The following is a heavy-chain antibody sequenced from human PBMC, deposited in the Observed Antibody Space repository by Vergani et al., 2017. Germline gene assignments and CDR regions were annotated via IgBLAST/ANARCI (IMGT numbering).Heavy chain of an antibody. Sequence: QVQLVQSGAEVKKPGSSVKVSCKASGGTLSSYAISWVRQAPGQGLEWMGGIIPIFGTANYAQKFQGRVTITADESTSTAYMGLSSLRSEDPAVYYCAGLDYDSSGYRRDAFDIWGQGTMVTVSS. V-gene: IGHV1-69*01. CDR2: IIPIFGTA. CDR3: AGLDYDSSGYRRDAFDI. J-gene: IGHJ3*02. D-gene: IGHD3-22*01. CDR1: GGTLSSYA.